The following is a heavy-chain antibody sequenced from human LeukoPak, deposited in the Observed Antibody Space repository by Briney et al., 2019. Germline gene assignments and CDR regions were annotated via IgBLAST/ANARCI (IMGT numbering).Heavy chain of an antibody. D-gene: IGHD3-16*01. J-gene: IGHJ3*02. CDR1: GFTYSNYN. CDR2: ISSGSSTM. V-gene: IGHV3-48*04. Sequence: GGSLRLSCAASGFTYSNYNMNWVRQTPGKGLEWVSYISSGSSTMYYADSVKGRFTISRDNARNALFLQMNRLRAEDTAVYYCTGVWLGEPNDAFDIWGQGTMVTVSS. CDR3: TGVWLGEPNDAFDI.